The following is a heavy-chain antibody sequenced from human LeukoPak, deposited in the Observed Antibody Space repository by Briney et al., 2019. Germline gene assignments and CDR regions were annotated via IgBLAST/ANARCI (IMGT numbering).Heavy chain of an antibody. Sequence: SQTLSLTCAISGDSVSSNSAAWTWIRQSPSRGLEWLGRTYYRSKWYNDYAVSVKSRITINPDTSKNQFSPQLNSVTPEDTAVYYCASSPYSSGWPRYYYYGMDVWGQGTTVTVSS. V-gene: IGHV6-1*01. D-gene: IGHD6-19*01. CDR3: ASSPYSSGWPRYYYYGMDV. CDR2: TYYRSKWYN. CDR1: GDSVSSNSAA. J-gene: IGHJ6*02.